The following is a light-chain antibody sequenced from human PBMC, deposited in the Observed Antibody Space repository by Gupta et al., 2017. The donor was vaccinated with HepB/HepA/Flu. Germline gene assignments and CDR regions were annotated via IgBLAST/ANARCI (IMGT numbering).Light chain of an antibody. CDR3: QQALT. Sequence: EIVLTQSPATLSLSPGERATLSCRASQSVSNDLAWYQQKSGQAPSLLIYDASNRASGIPARFSGSGSGTDFTLTISSLEPEDFAVYDCQQALTFGPGTKVDIK. CDR1: QSVSND. V-gene: IGKV3-11*01. CDR2: DAS. J-gene: IGKJ3*01.